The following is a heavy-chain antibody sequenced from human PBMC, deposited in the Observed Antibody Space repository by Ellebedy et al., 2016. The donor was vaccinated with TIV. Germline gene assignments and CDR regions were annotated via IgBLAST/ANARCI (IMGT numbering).Heavy chain of an antibody. J-gene: IGHJ4*02. CDR3: AKDRFSSAWYGGYFDY. Sequence: GESLKIPCAASRFPFSSFPMSRVRQAPGQGLAWASANSGSGDSPHYEDSVKGRFTISRDTSKNTLYLKMNSLRAEDTAVYYCAKDRFSSAWYGGYFDYWGQGTLVTVSS. CDR1: RFPFSSFP. V-gene: IGHV3-23*01. CDR2: NSGSGDSP. D-gene: IGHD6-19*01.